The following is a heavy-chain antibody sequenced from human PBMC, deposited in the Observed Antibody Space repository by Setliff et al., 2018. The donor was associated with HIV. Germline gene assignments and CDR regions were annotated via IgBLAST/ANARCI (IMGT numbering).Heavy chain of an antibody. CDR2: IKHNRDLT. J-gene: IGHJ4*02. CDR3: ARAYDTSGDMDF. CDR1: GYTFTDYY. V-gene: IGHV1-2*02. Sequence: EASVKVSCKASGYTFTDYYVQWVRQAPGQGLEWVGWIKHNRDLTWHAQKFQGRVTMTRDTSISTAYMELSGLRSDDTAVYYCARAYDTSGDMDFWGQGTLVTVSS. D-gene: IGHD3-22*01.